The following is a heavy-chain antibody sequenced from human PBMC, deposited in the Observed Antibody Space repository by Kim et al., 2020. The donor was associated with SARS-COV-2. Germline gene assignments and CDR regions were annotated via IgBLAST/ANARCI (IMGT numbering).Heavy chain of an antibody. CDR3: AREVRVPAALEGYYFSGMDV. V-gene: IGHV3-7*01. D-gene: IGHD2-2*01. CDR2: IKQDGSET. Sequence: GGSLRLSCATSGVSFTSYWMSWVRQVPGKGLEWVANIKQDGSETYYVDSVKGRFTISRDNAKNSLYLQMSSLRAEDTAVYHCAREVRVPAALEGYYFSGMDVWGQGTTVPVSS. J-gene: IGHJ6*02. CDR1: GVSFTSYW.